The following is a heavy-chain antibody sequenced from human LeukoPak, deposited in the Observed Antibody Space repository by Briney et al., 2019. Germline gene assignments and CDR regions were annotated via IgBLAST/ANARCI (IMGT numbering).Heavy chain of an antibody. D-gene: IGHD5-18*01. J-gene: IGHJ6*03. CDR3: ARGVDTAMGYYYYYMDV. CDR1: GYTFTSYA. V-gene: IGHV7-4-1*02. Sequence: ASVKVSCKASGYTFTSYAMNWVRQAPGQGLEWMGWINTNTGNPTYAQGFTGRVVFSLDTSVSTAYLQISSVKAEDSAVYYCARGVDTAMGYYYYYMDVWGKGTTVTVSS. CDR2: INTNTGNP.